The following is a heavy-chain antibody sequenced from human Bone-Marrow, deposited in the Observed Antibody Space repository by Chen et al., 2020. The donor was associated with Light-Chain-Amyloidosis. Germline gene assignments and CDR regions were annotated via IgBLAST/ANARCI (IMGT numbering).Heavy chain of an antibody. CDR1: NFTLRNYE. V-gene: IGHV3-48*03. D-gene: IGHD2-15*01. CDR2: ISPTGSTM. CDR3: VRGSTPAYYYYGMDV. J-gene: IGHJ6*02. Sequence: ELQLVESGGGLVQTGGSLTLSCVASNFTLRNYEMSRVRQAPGKGLEWVDYISPTGSTMYYADFVKGRFTISRDNAENALTLQMDGLRAEDTAHYYYVRGSTPAYYYYGMDVWGQGTTFAVSS.